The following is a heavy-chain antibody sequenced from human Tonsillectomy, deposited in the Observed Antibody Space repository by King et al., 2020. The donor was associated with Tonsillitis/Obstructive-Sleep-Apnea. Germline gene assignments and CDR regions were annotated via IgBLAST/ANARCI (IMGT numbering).Heavy chain of an antibody. CDR1: GGSFSGYY. Sequence: VQLQQWGAGLLKPSETLSLTCAVYGGSFSGYYWSWIRQPPGKGLEWIGEINHSGSTNYNPSLKSRVTISVDTSKNQFSLKLSSVTAADTAVYYCATRPRTTMAVAGEGFDYCGQGTLVTVSS. CDR3: ATRPRTTMAVAGEGFDY. J-gene: IGHJ4*02. CDR2: INHSGST. V-gene: IGHV4-34*01. D-gene: IGHD6-19*01.